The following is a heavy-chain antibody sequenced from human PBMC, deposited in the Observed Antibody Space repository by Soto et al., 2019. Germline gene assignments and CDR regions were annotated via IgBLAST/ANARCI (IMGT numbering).Heavy chain of an antibody. CDR1: GGTFSSYA. CDR3: AREYRGYSYGYWAFEYSRH. CDR2: IIPIFGTA. V-gene: IGHV1-69*06. J-gene: IGHJ1*01. D-gene: IGHD5-18*01. Sequence: AAVKVSCKVSGGTFSSYAISWVRQAPGQGLEWMGGIIPIFGTANYAQKFQGRVTITADKSTSTAYMELSSLRSEDTAVYYCAREYRGYSYGYWAFEYSRHWGKGPLVTVSS.